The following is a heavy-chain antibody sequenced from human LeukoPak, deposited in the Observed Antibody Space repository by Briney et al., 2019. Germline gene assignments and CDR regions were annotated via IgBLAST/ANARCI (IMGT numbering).Heavy chain of an antibody. V-gene: IGHV3-7*01. J-gene: IGHJ5*02. CDR1: GFTFSSYW. CDR2: IKQDGSEK. CDR3: ARLEGSISPRENWFDP. D-gene: IGHD3-3*01. Sequence: PGGSLRLSCAASGFTFSSYWMSWVRQAPGKGLEWVANIKQDGSEKYYEDSVKGRFTISRDNAKNSLYLQMNSLRAEDTAVYYCARLEGSISPRENWFDPWGQGTLVTVSS.